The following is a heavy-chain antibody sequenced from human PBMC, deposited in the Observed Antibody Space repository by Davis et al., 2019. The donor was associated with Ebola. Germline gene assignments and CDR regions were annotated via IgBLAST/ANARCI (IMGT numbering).Heavy chain of an antibody. CDR2: ISSSSSYI. CDR3: ARGCGGDCYDWFDP. Sequence: GESLKISCAASGFTFSSYSMSWVRQAPGKGLEWVSSISSSSSYIYYADSVKGRFTISRDNAKNSLYLQMNSLRAEDTAVYYCARGCGGDCYDWFDPWGQGTLVTVSS. J-gene: IGHJ5*02. D-gene: IGHD2-21*02. V-gene: IGHV3-21*01. CDR1: GFTFSSYS.